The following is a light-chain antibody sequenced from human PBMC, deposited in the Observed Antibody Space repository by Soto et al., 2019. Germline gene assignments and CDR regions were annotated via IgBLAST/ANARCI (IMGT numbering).Light chain of an antibody. Sequence: QSVLTQPPSASGTPGQRVTMSCSGSNSNIGSNSVSWYHQLPGTAPELLIYSDNQRPSGVPDRFSGSKSGTSASLAISGLQSGDEADYYCSAWDDSLNGQVFGGGTKLTVL. CDR2: SDN. J-gene: IGLJ2*01. CDR1: NSNIGSNS. V-gene: IGLV1-44*01. CDR3: SAWDDSLNGQV.